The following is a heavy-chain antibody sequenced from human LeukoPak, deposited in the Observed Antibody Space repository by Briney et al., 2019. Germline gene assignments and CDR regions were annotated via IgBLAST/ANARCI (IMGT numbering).Heavy chain of an antibody. CDR2: IFYSGST. V-gene: IGHV4-59*01. CDR3: ARLAADAFDF. D-gene: IGHD6-25*01. Sequence: TPETLSLTCTVSGGSISPYYWSWIRQPPGKGLEWIGYIFYSGSTNYNPSLKSRVTISLDTSKKQFSLKLNSVTAADTAVYYCARLAADAFDFWGQGTMVTVSS. CDR1: GGSISPYY. J-gene: IGHJ3*01.